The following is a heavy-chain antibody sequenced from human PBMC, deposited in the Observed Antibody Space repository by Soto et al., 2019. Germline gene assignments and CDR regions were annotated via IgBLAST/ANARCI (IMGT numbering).Heavy chain of an antibody. J-gene: IGHJ4*02. Sequence: GESLKISCKGSGYSFTSYWIGWVRQMPGKGLEWMGIIYPGDSDTRYSPSFQGQVTISADKSISTAYLQWSSLKASDTAMYYLAGTCYYFGSGSYFPPPPDYWGQGTLVTVSS. CDR1: GYSFTSYW. V-gene: IGHV5-51*01. CDR2: IYPGDSDT. CDR3: AGTCYYFGSGSYFPPPPDY. D-gene: IGHD3-10*01.